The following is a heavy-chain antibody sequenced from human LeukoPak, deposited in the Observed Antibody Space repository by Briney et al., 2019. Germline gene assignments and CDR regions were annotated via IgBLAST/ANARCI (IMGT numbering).Heavy chain of an antibody. CDR2: IIPILGIA. Sequence: GASVKVSCKASAGTFSSYAISWVRHAPGQGLEWIGRIIPILGIANYAQKFEGIVTITADKSTSTAYMGLSSLRSEDKDVYYCAREQWLVLGANWFDPWGQGTLVTVSS. CDR1: AGTFSSYA. D-gene: IGHD6-19*01. J-gene: IGHJ5*02. V-gene: IGHV1-69*04. CDR3: AREQWLVLGANWFDP.